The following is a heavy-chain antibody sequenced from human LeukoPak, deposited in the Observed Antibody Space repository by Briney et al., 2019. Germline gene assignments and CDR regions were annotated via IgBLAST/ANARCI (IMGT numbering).Heavy chain of an antibody. CDR1: GFTFSSYA. CDR3: AKPPLGAAAGTGNFDY. V-gene: IGHV3-23*01. D-gene: IGHD6-13*01. Sequence: GGSLRLSCAASGFTFSSYAMSWVRQAPGKGLEWVSAISGSGGSTCYADSVKGRFTISRDNSKNTLYLQMNSLRAEDTAVYYCAKPPLGAAAGTGNFDYWGQGTLVTVSS. CDR2: ISGSGGST. J-gene: IGHJ4*02.